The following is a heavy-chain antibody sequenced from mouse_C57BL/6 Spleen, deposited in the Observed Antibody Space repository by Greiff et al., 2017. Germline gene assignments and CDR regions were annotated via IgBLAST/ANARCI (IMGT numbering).Heavy chain of an antibody. CDR1: GYSFTGYY. J-gene: IGHJ3*01. CDR2: INPSTGGT. CDR3: ARSFPYYGISYDWFAY. Sequence: VQLQQSGPELVKPGASVKISCKASGYSFTGYYMNWVKQSPEKSLEWIGEINPSTGGTTYNQKFKAKATLAVDKSSSTAYMQLKSLTSEDSAVYYCARSFPYYGISYDWFAYWGQGTLVTVSA. V-gene: IGHV1-42*01. D-gene: IGHD1-1*01.